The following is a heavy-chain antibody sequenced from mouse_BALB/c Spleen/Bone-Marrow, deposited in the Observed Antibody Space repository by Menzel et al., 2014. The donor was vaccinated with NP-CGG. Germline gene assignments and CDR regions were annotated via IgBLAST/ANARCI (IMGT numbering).Heavy chain of an antibody. V-gene: IGHV1-37*01. CDR3: GSRGNYDEGRY. Sequence: EVKLVESGPELVKPGASVKISCKASGYSFTGYFMNWVRQSHGKSLEWIGRINPYNGDTFYNQKFKGKATLTVDKSSSTAHMELLSLTSEDSAVYYCGSRGNYDEGRYWGQGTSVTVSS. D-gene: IGHD2-1*01. J-gene: IGHJ4*01. CDR1: GYSFTGYF. CDR2: INPYNGDT.